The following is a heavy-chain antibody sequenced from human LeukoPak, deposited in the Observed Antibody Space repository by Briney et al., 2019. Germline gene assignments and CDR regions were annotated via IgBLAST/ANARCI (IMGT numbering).Heavy chain of an antibody. CDR3: ARRSGEMASYFDY. D-gene: IGHD5-24*01. V-gene: IGHV5-51*01. CDR1: GSSFTSYW. J-gene: IGHJ4*02. Sequence: GESLKISCKGSGSSFTSYWIGWVRPLPGKGLEWMGIIYPGDSDTRYSPSFQGQVTISADKSISTAYLQWSSLKASDTAMYYCARRSGEMASYFDYWGQGTLVTVSS. CDR2: IYPGDSDT.